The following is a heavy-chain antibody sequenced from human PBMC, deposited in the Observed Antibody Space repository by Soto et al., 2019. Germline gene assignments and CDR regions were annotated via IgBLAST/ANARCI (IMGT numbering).Heavy chain of an antibody. CDR1: GFSLTTTGLG. V-gene: IGHV2-5*02. CDR2: IYWDDDK. Sequence: QITLKESGPTLVRPTQTLTLTCTVSGFSLTTTGLGVGWIRQPPGKALEWLALIYWDDDKRYSPSLKSRLTXXXXXXXXXXXXXXXXXXXXXXXXXXXXXXXXXXXXGRERAKYFDPWGQGTLVTV. CDR3: XXXXXXXXXGRERAKYFDP. D-gene: IGHD3-16*01. J-gene: IGHJ5*02.